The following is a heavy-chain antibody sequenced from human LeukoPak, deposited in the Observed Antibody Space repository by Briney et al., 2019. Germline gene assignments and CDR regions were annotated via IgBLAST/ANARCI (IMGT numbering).Heavy chain of an antibody. V-gene: IGHV4-39*01. CDR1: GGSISSSSYY. CDR3: ARRLGARFDY. D-gene: IGHD1-26*01. J-gene: IGHJ4*02. Sequence: SETLSLICTVSGGSISSSSYYWGWIRQPPGKGLEWIGSIFYSGSTYYNPSLKGRVTISVDTSKNQFSLKLSSVTAADTAMYYCARRLGARFDYWGQGTLVTVSS. CDR2: IFYSGST.